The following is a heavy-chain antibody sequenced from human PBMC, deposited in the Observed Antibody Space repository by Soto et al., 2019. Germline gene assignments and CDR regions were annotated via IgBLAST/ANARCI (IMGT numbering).Heavy chain of an antibody. CDR1: GGSFSGYY. D-gene: IGHD3-3*01. Sequence: SETLSLTCAVYGGSFSGYYWGWIRQPPGKGLEWIGSIYYSGSTYYNPSLKSRVTISVDTSKNQFSLKLSSVTAADTAVYYCARVKYDFWSGYLYYFDYWGQGTLVTVSS. CDR3: ARVKYDFWSGYLYYFDY. J-gene: IGHJ4*02. V-gene: IGHV4-34*01. CDR2: IYYSGST.